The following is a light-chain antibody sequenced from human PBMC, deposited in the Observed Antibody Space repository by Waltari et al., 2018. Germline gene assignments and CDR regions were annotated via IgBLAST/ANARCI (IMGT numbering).Light chain of an antibody. J-gene: IGLJ1*01. V-gene: IGLV1-40*01. CDR3: QSYDNSLSAHYV. Sequence: QSVLTQPPSVSGAPGRRVTISCTGSSSNIGAGFEVHWYQQLPGTAPKLLIYDNTNRPSGGPDRVSGSKSGTSASLAIAGLQAADEADYYCQSYDNSLSAHYVFGTGTKVTVL. CDR2: DNT. CDR1: SSNIGAGFE.